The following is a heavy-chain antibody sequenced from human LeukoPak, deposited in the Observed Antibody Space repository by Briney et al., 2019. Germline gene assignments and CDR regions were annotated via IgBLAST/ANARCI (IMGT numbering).Heavy chain of an antibody. V-gene: IGHV1-69*05. CDR3: ASLMMVLEMATAMEAFDI. CDR2: IIPIFGTA. CDR1: GGTFSSYA. J-gene: IGHJ3*02. Sequence: SVKVSCKASGGTFSSYAISWVRQAPGQGLEWMGRIIPIFGTANYTQKFQGRVTITTDESTSTAYMELSSLRSEDTAVYYCASLMMVLEMATAMEAFDIWGQGTMVTVSS. D-gene: IGHD5-24*01.